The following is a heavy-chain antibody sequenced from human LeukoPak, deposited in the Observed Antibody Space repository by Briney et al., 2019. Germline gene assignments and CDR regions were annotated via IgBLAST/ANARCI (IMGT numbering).Heavy chain of an antibody. CDR1: GYSISSSGYY. J-gene: IGHJ4*02. CDR2: IYQSGST. Sequence: SETLSLTCTVSGYSISSSGYYWGWIRQPPGKGLEWIGSIYQSGSTYYNPSLKSRVTISVDRSKNQFSLKLSSVTAADTAVYYCARARYCSSTSCYAAFDFDYWGQGTLVTASS. D-gene: IGHD2-2*01. V-gene: IGHV4-39*07. CDR3: ARARYCSSTSCYAAFDFDY.